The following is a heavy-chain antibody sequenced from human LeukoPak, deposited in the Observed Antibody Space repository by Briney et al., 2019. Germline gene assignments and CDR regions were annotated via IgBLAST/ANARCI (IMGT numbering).Heavy chain of an antibody. D-gene: IGHD6-19*01. CDR1: GLTFSSYG. Sequence: GGSLRLSCAASGLTFSSYGMHWVRQAPGKGLEWVAVIWYDGSNKYYADSVKGRFTISRDNSKNTLYLQMNSLRAEDTAVYYCARDGGSSGWYDYFDYWGQGTLVTVSS. J-gene: IGHJ4*02. V-gene: IGHV3-33*01. CDR3: ARDGGSSGWYDYFDY. CDR2: IWYDGSNK.